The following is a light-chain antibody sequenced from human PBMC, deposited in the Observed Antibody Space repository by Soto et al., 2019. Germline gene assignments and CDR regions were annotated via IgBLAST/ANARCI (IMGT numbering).Light chain of an antibody. V-gene: IGLV2-14*01. CDR3: NSYTGSSTPYV. CDR2: DVS. CDR1: SSDVGNYNY. J-gene: IGLJ1*01. Sequence: SALPQPASVSGSPGQSITISCTGTSSDVGNYNYVSWYQQHPGKAPKLMIYDVSYRPSGVSNRFSGSKSGNTASLTISGLQAEDEADYYCNSYTGSSTPYVFGTGTKVTVL.